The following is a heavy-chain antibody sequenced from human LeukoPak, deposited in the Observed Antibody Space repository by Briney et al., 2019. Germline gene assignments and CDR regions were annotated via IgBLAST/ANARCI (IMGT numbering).Heavy chain of an antibody. J-gene: IGHJ4*02. Sequence: ASVKVSCKASGYTFTGYYMHWVRQAPGQGLEWMGRINPNSGGTNYAQKFQGRVTMTRDTPISTAYMELSRLRSDDTAVYYCAITYSSVAFDYWGQGTLVTVSS. CDR1: GYTFTGYY. CDR2: INPNSGGT. CDR3: AITYSSVAFDY. V-gene: IGHV1-2*06. D-gene: IGHD6-19*01.